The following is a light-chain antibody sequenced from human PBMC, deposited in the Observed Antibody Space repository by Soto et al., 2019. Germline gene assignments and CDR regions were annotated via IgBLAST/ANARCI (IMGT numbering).Light chain of an antibody. V-gene: IGKV3-11*01. CDR2: DAS. Sequence: EIVLTQSPATLSLSPGERATLSCRASQSVSSYLAWYQQKVGQAPRLLIYDASNRATGIPAGFSGSGSGTEFTLTISSIEPEDYGVYYGQQRSDWPRTFGQGTKVEIK. CDR3: QQRSDWPRT. CDR1: QSVSSY. J-gene: IGKJ1*01.